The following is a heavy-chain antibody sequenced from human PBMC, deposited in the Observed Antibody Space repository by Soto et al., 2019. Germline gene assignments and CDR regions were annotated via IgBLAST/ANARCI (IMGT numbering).Heavy chain of an antibody. V-gene: IGHV5-51*01. CDR2: IYPGDSDT. CDR1: GYRFIRYW. J-gene: IGHJ3*02. CDR3: ARTRRDGYNFDAFDI. D-gene: IGHD5-12*01. Sequence: GESLKISCTVSGYRFIRYWIGWVRQMPGKGLEWMGIIYPGDSDTRYSPSFQGQVTISADKSISTAYLQWSSLKASDTAMYYCARTRRDGYNFDAFDIWGQGTMVTVSS.